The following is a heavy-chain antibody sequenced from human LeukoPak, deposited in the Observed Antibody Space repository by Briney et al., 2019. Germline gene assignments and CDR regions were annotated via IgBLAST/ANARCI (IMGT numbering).Heavy chain of an antibody. V-gene: IGHV3-11*01. Sequence: GGSLRLSCAVSGFTFNDYYMSWIRQAPGKGLEWLSYINIGGTNTHYADSVRGRFTISRDNAKKSLYLEMNNLRAEDTAVYYCATDGAGFDSWGQGVLVTVSS. CDR3: ATDGAGFDS. J-gene: IGHJ5*01. CDR2: INIGGTNT. CDR1: GFTFNDYY.